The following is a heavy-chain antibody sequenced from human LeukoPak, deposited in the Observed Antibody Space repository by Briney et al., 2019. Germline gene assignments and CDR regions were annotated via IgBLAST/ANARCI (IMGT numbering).Heavy chain of an antibody. CDR2: IYHSGST. Sequence: SQTLSLTCAVSGGSISSGGYSWSWIRQPPGKGLEWIGYIYHSGSTYYNPSLKSRVTISVDRSKNQFSLKLSSVTAADTAVYYCAREMGSGSLDYWGQGTLVTASS. D-gene: IGHD1-1*01. V-gene: IGHV4-30-2*01. J-gene: IGHJ4*02. CDR3: AREMGSGSLDY. CDR1: GGSISSGGYS.